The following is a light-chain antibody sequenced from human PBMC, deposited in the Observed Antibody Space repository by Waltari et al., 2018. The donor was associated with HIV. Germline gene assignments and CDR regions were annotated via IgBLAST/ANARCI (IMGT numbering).Light chain of an antibody. Sequence: QSALTQPASVSGSPGQSITISCTGTSSDVGGYNYVSWYQQHPGKATKLMIYEVRNRPSGVSNRCPGSKSGNTASLTISGLQAEDEADYYCSSYTSSSTLDVVFGGGTKLTVL. V-gene: IGLV2-14*01. CDR2: EVR. CDR3: SSYTSSSTLDVV. CDR1: SSDVGGYNY. J-gene: IGLJ2*01.